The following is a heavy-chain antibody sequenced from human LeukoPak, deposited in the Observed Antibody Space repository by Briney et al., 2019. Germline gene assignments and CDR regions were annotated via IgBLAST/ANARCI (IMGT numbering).Heavy chain of an antibody. V-gene: IGHV4-59*01. CDR2: IYYSGST. D-gene: IGHD4-17*01. CDR1: GGSMSSYY. J-gene: IGHJ4*02. CDR3: ARAIRTVTRAPLWNY. Sequence: SETLSLTCTVSGGSMSSYYWSWIRQPPGKGLEWIGYIYYSGSTNYNPSLKSRVTISVDTSKNQFSLKLSSVTAADTAVYYCARAIRTVTRAPLWNYWGQGTLVTVSS.